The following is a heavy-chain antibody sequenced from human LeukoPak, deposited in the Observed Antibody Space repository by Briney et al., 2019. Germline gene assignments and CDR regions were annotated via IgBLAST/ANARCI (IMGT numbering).Heavy chain of an antibody. Sequence: GGSLRLSCAASGFTFSSYAMSWVRQAPGKGLEWVSAISGSGGSTYYADSVKGRFTISRDNSKNTLYLQMNSLRTEDTAVYYCAKGDIVVVPAALDYWGQGTLVTVSS. CDR3: AKGDIVVVPAALDY. V-gene: IGHV3-23*01. CDR1: GFTFSSYA. J-gene: IGHJ4*02. D-gene: IGHD2-2*01. CDR2: ISGSGGST.